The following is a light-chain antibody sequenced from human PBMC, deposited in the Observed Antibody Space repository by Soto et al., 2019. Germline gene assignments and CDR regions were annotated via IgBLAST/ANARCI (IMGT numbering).Light chain of an antibody. CDR1: SSDIGTYNS. V-gene: IGLV2-14*01. Sequence: QSALTQPASVSGSPGQSITISCTGTSSDIGTYNSVSWYQHHPGKAPKLIIHEVSNRPSGVSNRFSGSKSGNTASLTISGLQTEVEADYYCSSYLSTSALGFGGGTKLTVL. CDR2: EVS. J-gene: IGLJ3*02. CDR3: SSYLSTSALG.